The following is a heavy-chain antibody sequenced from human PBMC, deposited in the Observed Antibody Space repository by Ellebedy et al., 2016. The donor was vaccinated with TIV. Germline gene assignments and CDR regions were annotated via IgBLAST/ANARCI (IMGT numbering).Heavy chain of an antibody. J-gene: IGHJ6*02. CDR2: MNPNSGNT. V-gene: IGHV1-8*01. Sequence: ASVKVSCXASGYTFTSYDINWVRQATGQGLEWMGWMNPNSGNTGYAQKFQGRVTMTRNTSISTAYMELSSLRSEDTAVYYCASPSPYDSGWYYYYGMDVWGQGTTVTVSS. CDR1: GYTFTSYD. D-gene: IGHD3-16*01. CDR3: ASPSPYDSGWYYYYGMDV.